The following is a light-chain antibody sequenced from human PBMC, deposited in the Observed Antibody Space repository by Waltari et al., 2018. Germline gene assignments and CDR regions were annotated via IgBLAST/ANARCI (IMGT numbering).Light chain of an antibody. J-gene: IGKJ2*01. CDR3: QQYNNWPFA. Sequence: EIVMTQSPATLSWSPGERATLSCRASQRISSNSAWYHQKPGQAPRLLIYAASTRATGNPARFRGSGSGTEFTLTISSLQPEDVAIDYCQQYNNWPFACGQGTKLEVK. CDR1: QRISSN. V-gene: IGKV3-15*01. CDR2: AAS.